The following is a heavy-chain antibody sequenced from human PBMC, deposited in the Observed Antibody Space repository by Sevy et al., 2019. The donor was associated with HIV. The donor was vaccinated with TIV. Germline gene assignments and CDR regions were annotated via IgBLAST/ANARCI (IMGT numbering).Heavy chain of an antibody. J-gene: IGHJ6*02. CDR1: GFTFNYYG. CDR3: AKDRVVVVPAAPGLGYYYGMDV. CDR2: IRYDGSNK. Sequence: GGSLRLSCAASGFTFNYYGMYWVRQAPGKGLEWVSFIRYDGSNKDYADSVKGRFTIPRDNSKNTVNLQMNSLRGVDTAVYHCAKDRVVVVPAAPGLGYYYGMDVWGQGTTVTVSS. D-gene: IGHD2-2*01. V-gene: IGHV3-30*02.